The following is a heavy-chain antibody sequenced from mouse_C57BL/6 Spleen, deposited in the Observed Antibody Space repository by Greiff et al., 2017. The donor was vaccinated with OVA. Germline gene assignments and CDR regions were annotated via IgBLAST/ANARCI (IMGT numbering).Heavy chain of an antibody. CDR3: ARDYYGSSPMDY. Sequence: DVKLVESGGGLVKPGGSLKLSCAASGFTFSSYAMSWVRQTPEKRLEWVATISDGGSYTYYPDNVKGRFTISRDNAKNNLYLQMSHLKSEDTAMYYCARDYYGSSPMDYWGQGTSVTVSS. J-gene: IGHJ4*01. V-gene: IGHV5-4*01. CDR2: ISDGGSYT. D-gene: IGHD1-1*01. CDR1: GFTFSSYA.